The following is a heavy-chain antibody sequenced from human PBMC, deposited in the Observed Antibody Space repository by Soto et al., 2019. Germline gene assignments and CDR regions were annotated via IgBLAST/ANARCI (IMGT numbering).Heavy chain of an antibody. V-gene: IGHV1-18*01. CDR3: ARDCKGIVVVHAAIQTNWFDP. CDR2: ISAYNGNT. D-gene: IGHD2-2*02. CDR1: GYTFTSYG. Sequence: ASVKVSCKASGYTFTSYGISWVRQAPGQGLEWMGWISAYNGNTNYAQKLQGRVTMTTDTSTSTAYMELRSLRSDDTAVYYCARDCKGIVVVHAAIQTNWFDPWGQGTLVTVSS. J-gene: IGHJ5*02.